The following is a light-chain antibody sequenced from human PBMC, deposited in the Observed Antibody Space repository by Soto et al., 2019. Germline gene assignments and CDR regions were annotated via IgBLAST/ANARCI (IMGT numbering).Light chain of an antibody. CDR1: SSNIGAGSD. CDR3: QSFDSSLSSSV. CDR2: GNS. V-gene: IGLV1-40*01. J-gene: IGLJ3*02. Sequence: QAVLTQPPSVSGAPGQIVTISCTGNSSNIGAGSDVHWYQQLPGTAPKLVIYGNSNRPSGVPDRFSGSRSGTSASLAIIGLQAEDEADYYCQSFDSSLSSSVFGGGTKLTVL.